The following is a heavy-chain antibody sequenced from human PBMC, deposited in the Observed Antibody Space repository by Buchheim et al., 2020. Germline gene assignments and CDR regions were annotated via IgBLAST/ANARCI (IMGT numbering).Heavy chain of an antibody. CDR3: ARARDTYYDFWSGSNH. J-gene: IGHJ4*02. CDR1: GYTFTSYY. V-gene: IGHV1-46*03. CDR2: INPSGGST. D-gene: IGHD3-3*01. Sequence: QVQLVQSGAEVKKPGASVKVSCKASGYTFTSYYMHWVRQAPGQGLEWMGIINPSGGSTSYAQKFQGSVTMTRDTSTSTVYMELSSLRSEYTAVYYCARARDTYYDFWSGSNHWGQGTL.